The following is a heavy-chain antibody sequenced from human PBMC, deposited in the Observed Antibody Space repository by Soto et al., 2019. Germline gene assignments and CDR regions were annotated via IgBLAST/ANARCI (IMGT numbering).Heavy chain of an antibody. V-gene: IGHV1-69*13. J-gene: IGHJ4*02. CDR3: ASGLRLVIGSGGDFDY. CDR1: GGTFSSYA. D-gene: IGHD3-9*01. CDR2: IIPIFGTA. Sequence: SVKVSCKASGGTFSSYAISWVRQAPGQGLEWMGGIIPIFGTANYAQKFQGRVTTTADESTSTAYMELSSLRSEDTAVYYCASGLRLVIGSGGDFDYWGQGTLVTVSS.